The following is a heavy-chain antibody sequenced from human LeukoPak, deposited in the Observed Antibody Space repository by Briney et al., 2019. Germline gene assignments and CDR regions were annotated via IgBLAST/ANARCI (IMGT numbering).Heavy chain of an antibody. D-gene: IGHD1-14*01. CDR1: EFTFSNYA. V-gene: IGHV3-23*01. CDR3: AKGSGINHYHWIDP. Sequence: AGGSLRLSCAASEFTFSNYAMNWVRQAPGKGLEWVSGISGGGGSTYYADSVKGRFTISRDNSKNTLYLQMVSLRAEDTALYYCAKGSGINHYHWIDPWGQGTLVTVSS. CDR2: ISGGGGST. J-gene: IGHJ5*02.